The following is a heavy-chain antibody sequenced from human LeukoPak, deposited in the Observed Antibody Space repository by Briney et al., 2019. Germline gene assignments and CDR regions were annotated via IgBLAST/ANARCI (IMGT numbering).Heavy chain of an antibody. V-gene: IGHV4-59*08. CDR3: ARQTTRFCSGGTCYSNFAFDM. CDR1: GGSLSSYY. D-gene: IGHD2-15*01. CDR2: VYNSGST. Sequence: PSETLSPTCTVSGGSLSSYYWSWIRQPPGKTLDWIGYVYNSGSTNYNPSLKSRVTISVDTSKKQLSLKLTSVTAADTAVYYCARQTTRFCSGGTCYSNFAFDMWGQGTMVTVSS. J-gene: IGHJ3*02.